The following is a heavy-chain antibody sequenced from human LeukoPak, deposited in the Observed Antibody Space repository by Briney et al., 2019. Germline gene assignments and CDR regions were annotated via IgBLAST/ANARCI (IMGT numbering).Heavy chain of an antibody. J-gene: IGHJ4*02. CDR1: GYTFTGYY. Sequence: ASVKVSCKASGYTFTGYYTHWVRQAPGQGLEWMGWINPNSGGTNYAQKFQGRVTMTRDTFISTAYMELSRLRSDDTAVYYCARGAIRLKGDYDFWSGPDYWGQGTLVTVSS. D-gene: IGHD3-3*01. CDR3: ARGAIRLKGDYDFWSGPDY. V-gene: IGHV1-2*02. CDR2: INPNSGGT.